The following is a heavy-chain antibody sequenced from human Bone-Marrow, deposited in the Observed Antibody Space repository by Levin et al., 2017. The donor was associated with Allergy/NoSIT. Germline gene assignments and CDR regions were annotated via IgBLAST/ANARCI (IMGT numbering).Heavy chain of an antibody. D-gene: IGHD1-26*01. CDR2: ISSTSRTI. Sequence: PGGSLRLSCAASGFNLSTYSMNWVRQAPGKGLECVSYISSTSRTIYYADSVKGRFTISRDNATNSLHLQMNSLRAADSAVYYCVSSIVGYWGQGTLVTVSS. V-gene: IGHV3-48*01. J-gene: IGHJ4*02. CDR1: GFNLSTYS. CDR3: VSSIVGY.